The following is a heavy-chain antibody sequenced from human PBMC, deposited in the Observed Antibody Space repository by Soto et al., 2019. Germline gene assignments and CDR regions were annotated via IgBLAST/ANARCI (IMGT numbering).Heavy chain of an antibody. CDR1: GGTFSSYA. D-gene: IGHD1-26*01. CDR3: ARVREQPPYFDY. J-gene: IGHJ4*02. CDR2: IIPIFGTA. V-gene: IGHV1-69*01. Sequence: QVQLVQSGAEVKKPGSSVKVSCKASGGTFSSYAISWVRQAPGQGLEWMGGIIPIFGTANYAQKFQGRVTIPADEYTSTAYMELSSLRSEDTAVYYCARVREQPPYFDYWGQGTLVTVSS.